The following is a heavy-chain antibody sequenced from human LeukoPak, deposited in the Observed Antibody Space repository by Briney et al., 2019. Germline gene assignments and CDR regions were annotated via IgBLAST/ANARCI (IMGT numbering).Heavy chain of an antibody. D-gene: IGHD5-12*01. J-gene: IGHJ4*02. V-gene: IGHV3-74*01. CDR3: ARVYSGYERRVPDY. CDR2: INSDGSST. Sequence: GGSLRLSCAASGFTFSSYWMHWVRQAPGKGLVWVSRINSDGSSTSNANSVKGRFTISRDNAKNTLYLQMNSVRAEDTAVYYCARVYSGYERRVPDYWGQGTLVTVSS. CDR1: GFTFSSYW.